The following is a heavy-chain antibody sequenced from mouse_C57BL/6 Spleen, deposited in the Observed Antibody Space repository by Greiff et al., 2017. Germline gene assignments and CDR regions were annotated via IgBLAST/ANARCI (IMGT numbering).Heavy chain of an antibody. Sequence: QVQLQQSGPELVKPGASVKISCKASGYAFSSSWMNWVKQRPGKGLEWIGRIYPGDGDTNYNGKFKGKATLTADKSSSTAYMQLSSLTSEDSAVYFCAGTTLVGPYYFDYWGQGTTLTVSS. V-gene: IGHV1-82*01. CDR3: AGTTLVGPYYFDY. J-gene: IGHJ2*01. CDR2: IYPGDGDT. CDR1: GYAFSSSW. D-gene: IGHD1-1*01.